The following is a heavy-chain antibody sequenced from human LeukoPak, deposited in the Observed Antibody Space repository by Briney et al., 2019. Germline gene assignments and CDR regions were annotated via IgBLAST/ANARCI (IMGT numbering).Heavy chain of an antibody. J-gene: IGHJ3*02. CDR1: GFTFGTYA. CDR2: ISGSGGST. V-gene: IGHV3-23*01. Sequence: GGSLRLSCAASGFTFGTYAMTWVRQAPGKGLEWVSVISGSGGSTYYADSVKGRFIISRDNSKNTLYLQIKSPRAEDTAVYYCAKVYGGATIDASDIWGQGTMVSVTS. D-gene: IGHD1-26*01. CDR3: AKVYGGATIDASDI.